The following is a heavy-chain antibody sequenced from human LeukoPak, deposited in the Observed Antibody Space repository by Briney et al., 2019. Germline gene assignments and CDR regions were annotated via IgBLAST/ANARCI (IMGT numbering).Heavy chain of an antibody. V-gene: IGHV3-66*02. Sequence: GGSLRLSCAASGFTVSSNYMSWVRQAPGKGLEWVSIIYSGGSTYYADSVKGRFTISRDNSKNTVYLQMNSLRAEDTAVYYGARVSAGDWGQGTLVTVSS. J-gene: IGHJ4*02. CDR1: GFTVSSNY. D-gene: IGHD4-17*01. CDR2: IYSGGST. CDR3: ARVSAGD.